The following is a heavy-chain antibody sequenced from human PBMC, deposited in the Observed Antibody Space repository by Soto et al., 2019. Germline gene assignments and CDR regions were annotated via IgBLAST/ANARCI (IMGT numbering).Heavy chain of an antibody. CDR2: IDPSDSYS. J-gene: IGHJ4*02. CDR1: EYSFISYW. CDR3: ARHSSASSWYMDY. D-gene: IGHD6-13*01. V-gene: IGHV5-10-1*01. Sequence: PGESLTRCCQVSEYSFISYWIRWVRQLPGKGLEWMGRIDPSDSYSNYSPSFQGHVTISADKSISTAYLQWSSLKASDTAMYYCARHSSASSWYMDYWGQGTLVNVAA.